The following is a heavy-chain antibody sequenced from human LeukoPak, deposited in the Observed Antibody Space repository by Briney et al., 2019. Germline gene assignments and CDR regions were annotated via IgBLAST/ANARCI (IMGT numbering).Heavy chain of an antibody. Sequence: GGSLRLSCAASGFTFSNAWMSWVRQAPGKGLEWVGRIKSKTDGGTTDYAAPVKGRLTISRDDSKNTLYLQMNSLKTEDTAVYYCTSQDIVVVPAVFDYWGQGTLVTVSS. CDR1: GFTFSNAW. CDR3: TSQDIVVVPAVFDY. V-gene: IGHV3-15*01. CDR2: IKSKTDGGTT. J-gene: IGHJ4*02. D-gene: IGHD2-2*01.